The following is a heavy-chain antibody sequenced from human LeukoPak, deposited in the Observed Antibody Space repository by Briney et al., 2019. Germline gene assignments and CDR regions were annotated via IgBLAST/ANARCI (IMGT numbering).Heavy chain of an antibody. CDR3: ARYGYTAMRNWFDP. V-gene: IGHV1-69*02. CDR1: GGTFSSYT. J-gene: IGHJ5*02. D-gene: IGHD5-18*01. CDR2: IIPILGIA. Sequence: SVKVSCKASGGTFSSYTISWVRQAPGQGREWMGRIIPILGIANYAQKFQGRVTSTADKSTSTPYMELSSLRSEDTAVYYCARYGYTAMRNWFDPWGQGTLVTVSS.